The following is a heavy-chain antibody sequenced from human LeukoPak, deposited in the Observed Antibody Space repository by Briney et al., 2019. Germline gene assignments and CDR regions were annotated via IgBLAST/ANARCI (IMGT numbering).Heavy chain of an antibody. V-gene: IGHV3-7*02. CDR2: INRDGSEK. CDR1: GFTLSSYW. Sequence: PGGSLRLSCAASGFTLSSYWMSWVRQAPGKGLEWVANINRDGSEKYYVDSVKGRFTISRDNAKNSLYLQMNSLRAEDTSVYYCARALVGGTNWFDPWGQGTLVTVSS. D-gene: IGHD1-26*01. J-gene: IGHJ5*02. CDR3: ARALVGGTNWFDP.